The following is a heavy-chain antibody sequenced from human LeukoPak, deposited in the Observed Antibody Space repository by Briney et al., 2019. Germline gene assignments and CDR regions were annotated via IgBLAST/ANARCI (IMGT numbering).Heavy chain of an antibody. V-gene: IGHV4-59*01. D-gene: IGHD3-22*01. CDR3: ARERVNYYDSSGYNDY. J-gene: IGHJ4*02. CDR1: GGSISSYY. Sequence: SETLSLTCTVSGGSISSYYWSWIRQPPGKGLEWIGYIYYSGSTNYNPSLKSRVTISVDTSKNQFSLKLSSVTAADTAVYYCARERVNYYDSSGYNDYWGQGTLVTVSS. CDR2: IYYSGST.